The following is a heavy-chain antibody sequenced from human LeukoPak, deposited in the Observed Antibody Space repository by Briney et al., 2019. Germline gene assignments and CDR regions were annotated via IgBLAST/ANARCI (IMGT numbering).Heavy chain of an antibody. V-gene: IGHV1-18*01. CDR1: GYTFTNYG. D-gene: IGHD2-8*01. CDR2: ISPYNGNT. Sequence: ASVKVSCKASGYTFTNYGVTWVRQAPGQGLEWMGWISPYNGNTDYTQKFQGRVTMTTDTSTSTAYMELRSLRSDDAAVYYCARGGVGGYCPNGVCPINWVDPWGQGTLVTVSS. J-gene: IGHJ5*02. CDR3: ARGGVGGYCPNGVCPINWVDP.